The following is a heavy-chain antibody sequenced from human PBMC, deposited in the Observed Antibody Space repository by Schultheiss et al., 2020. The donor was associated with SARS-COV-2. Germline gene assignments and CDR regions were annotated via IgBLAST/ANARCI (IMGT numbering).Heavy chain of an antibody. CDR3: ARSGWGSWYYYYGMDV. J-gene: IGHJ6*02. Sequence: ASVKVSCKASGYTFTSYGISWVRQAPGQGLECMGWISAYNGNTNYAQKLQGRVTMTRNTSISTAYMELSSLRSEDTAVYYCARSGWGSWYYYYGMDVWGQGTTVTVSS. CDR1: GYTFTSYG. V-gene: IGHV1-18*01. D-gene: IGHD3-10*01. CDR2: ISAYNGNT.